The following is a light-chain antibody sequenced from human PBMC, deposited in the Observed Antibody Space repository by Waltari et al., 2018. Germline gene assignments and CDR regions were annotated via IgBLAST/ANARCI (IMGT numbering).Light chain of an antibody. Sequence: QSALTQPPSAPGSPGQSVTIPCTGTSSDVRAYNYVSWYQQHPGKAPKLMIYEFSKRPSGGPDRFCGSKCGSTASLTVSGLQAEDEADYYCSSCAGSNNVIFGGGTKLTVL. CDR1: SSDVRAYNY. V-gene: IGLV2-8*01. CDR3: SSCAGSNNVI. CDR2: EFS. J-gene: IGLJ2*01.